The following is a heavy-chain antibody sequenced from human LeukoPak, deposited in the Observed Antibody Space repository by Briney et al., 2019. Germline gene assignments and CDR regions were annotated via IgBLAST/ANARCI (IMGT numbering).Heavy chain of an antibody. Sequence: ASVKVSCKASGYTFTTSYMHWVRQAPGQGLEWMGIINPSGGSTSYAQKFQDRVTLTRDTSTSTVYMELSSLTSEDTAVYYCARSDIAAAGIYWYFDLWGRGTLVTVSS. CDR2: INPSGGST. V-gene: IGHV1-46*01. CDR1: GYTFTTSY. D-gene: IGHD6-13*01. CDR3: ARSDIAAAGIYWYFDL. J-gene: IGHJ2*01.